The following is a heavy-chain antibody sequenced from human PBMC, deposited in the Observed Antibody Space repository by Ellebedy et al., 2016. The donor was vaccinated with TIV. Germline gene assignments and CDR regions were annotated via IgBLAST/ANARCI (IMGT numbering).Heavy chain of an antibody. CDR1: GFTVSSNY. CDR3: ARKYIYGFD. J-gene: IGHJ4*02. CDR2: IYSGGAT. V-gene: IGHV3-66*01. D-gene: IGHD5-18*01. Sequence: GESLKISCAASGFTVSSNYISWVRQAPGKGLEWVSVIYSGGATSYADSLKGRFTISRDNSKNTLYLQMNSLRVEDTAVYYCARKYIYGFDWGQGTLVTVSS.